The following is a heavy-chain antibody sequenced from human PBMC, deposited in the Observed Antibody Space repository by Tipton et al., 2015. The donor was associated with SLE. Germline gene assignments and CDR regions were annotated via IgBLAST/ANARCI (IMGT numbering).Heavy chain of an antibody. D-gene: IGHD5-18*01. V-gene: IGHV3-30*02. CDR3: ARVPHSQGWFDP. J-gene: IGHJ5*02. CDR2: IRYDGSNK. CDR1: GFTFSSYG. Sequence: SLRLSCAASGFTFSSYGMHWVRQAPGKGLEWVAFIRYDGSNKYYADSVKGRFTISRDNSKNTLYLQMNSLRAEDTAVYYCARVPHSQGWFDPWGQGTLVTVSS.